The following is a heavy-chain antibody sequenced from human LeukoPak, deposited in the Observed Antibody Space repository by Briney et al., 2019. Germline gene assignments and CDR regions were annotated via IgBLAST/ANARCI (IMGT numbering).Heavy chain of an antibody. V-gene: IGHV3-15*01. CDR2: IKSKTDGGTT. CDR1: GFTFSNAW. D-gene: IGHD3-22*01. CDR3: TTDRYYDSSGYFPDFDY. J-gene: IGHJ4*02. Sequence: GGSLRLSCAASGFTFSNAWMSWVRQAPGQGLEWVVRIKSKTDGGTTDYAAPVKGRFTISRDDSKNTLYLQMNSLKTEDTAVYYCTTDRYYDSSGYFPDFDYWGQGTLVTVSS.